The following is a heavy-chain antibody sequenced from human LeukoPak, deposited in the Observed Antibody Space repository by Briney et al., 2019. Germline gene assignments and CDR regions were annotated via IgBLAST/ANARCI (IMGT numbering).Heavy chain of an antibody. CDR2: IERGTST. V-gene: IGHV3-66*01. CDR3: GRGGYDFDA. J-gene: IGHJ6*02. CDR1: GFSISDYY. D-gene: IGHD3/OR15-3a*01. Sequence: QPGGSLRLSCAASGFSISDYYMTWVRQAPGKGLEWVSTIERGTSTLYAGSVKGRFTISGDNTKNTLYLQMNSLRAEDTAVYYCGRGGYDFDAWGPGTTVSVFS.